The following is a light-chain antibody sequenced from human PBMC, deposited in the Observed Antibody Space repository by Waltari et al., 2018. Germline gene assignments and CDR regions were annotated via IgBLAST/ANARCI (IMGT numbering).Light chain of an antibody. J-gene: IGKJ1*01. Sequence: EIVFPQSPGTLSLSPGERATLSCRASQSVSRALAWYQQKPGQAPRLLISGASNRATGIPDRFSGSGSGTDFSLTISSLEPEDFAVYYCQHYVRLPATFGQGTKVEIK. CDR2: GAS. V-gene: IGKV3-20*01. CDR1: QSVSRA. CDR3: QHYVRLPAT.